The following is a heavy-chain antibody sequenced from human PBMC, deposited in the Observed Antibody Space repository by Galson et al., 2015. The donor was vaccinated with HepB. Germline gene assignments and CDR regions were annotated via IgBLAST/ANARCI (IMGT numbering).Heavy chain of an antibody. V-gene: IGHV3-43*01. CDR1: GFNFDDFT. CDR2: ISWDGART. D-gene: IGHD3-9*01. J-gene: IGHJ6*02. CDR3: AKDVNPRLRYFARIETSSYYGVDV. Sequence: SLRLSCAASGFNFDDFTMHWVRQAPGKGLEWVSLISWDGARTYCADSMKGRFTISRDNNKNSLFLHMSSLRTGDTALYYCAKDVNPRLRYFARIETSSYYGVDVWGHGTTVTVSS.